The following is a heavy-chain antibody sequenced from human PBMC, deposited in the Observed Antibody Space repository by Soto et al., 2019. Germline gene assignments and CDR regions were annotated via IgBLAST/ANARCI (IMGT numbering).Heavy chain of an antibody. CDR1: GDSVSSNNY. Sequence: QVQQQESGPGLVEPSGTLSLTCAVSGDSVSSNNYWTWVRQPPREGLEWIGEISHSGSAIYNPSLESRVTISLDKSRNHFSLILSSVTAADTAVYYCARNRAYSQGDWGQGTLVTVSS. V-gene: IGHV4-4*02. J-gene: IGHJ4*02. CDR3: ARNRAYSQGD. D-gene: IGHD5-18*01. CDR2: ISHSGSA.